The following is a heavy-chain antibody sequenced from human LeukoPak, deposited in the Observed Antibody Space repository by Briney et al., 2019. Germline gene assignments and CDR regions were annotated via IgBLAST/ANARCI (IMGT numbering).Heavy chain of an antibody. J-gene: IGHJ4*02. Sequence: PSETLSLTCTVSGGSISSGGYSWSWIRQHPGKGLEWIGYIYYSGSTYYNPSLKSRVTISVDTSKNQFSLKLSSVTAADTAVYYCARLYYYGSGNFSQYYFDYWGQGTLVTVSS. D-gene: IGHD3-10*01. CDR3: ARLYYYGSGNFSQYYFDY. CDR1: GGSISSGGYS. V-gene: IGHV4-31*03. CDR2: IYYSGST.